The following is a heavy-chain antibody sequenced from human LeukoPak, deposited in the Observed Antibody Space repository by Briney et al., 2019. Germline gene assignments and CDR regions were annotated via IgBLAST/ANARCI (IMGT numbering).Heavy chain of an antibody. CDR1: GGSISSGGYY. CDR3: ASTSISMVRGQLDY. J-gene: IGHJ4*02. Sequence: PSETLSLTCTVPGGSISSGGYYWSWIRQHPGKGLEWIGYIYYSGSTYYNPSLKSRFTLSVHTSKNQFSLKLSSVTAAAPAVYYGASTSISMVRGQLDYWGQGTLVTVSS. CDR2: IYYSGST. D-gene: IGHD3-10*01. V-gene: IGHV4-31*03.